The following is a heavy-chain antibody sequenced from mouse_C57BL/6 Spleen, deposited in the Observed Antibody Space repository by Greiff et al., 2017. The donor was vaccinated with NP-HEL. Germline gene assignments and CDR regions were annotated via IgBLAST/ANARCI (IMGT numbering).Heavy chain of an antibody. Sequence: EVKVVESEGGLVQPGSSMKLSCTASGFTFSDYYMAWVRQVPEKGLEWVANINYDGSSTYYLDSLKSRFIISRDNAKNILYLQMSSLKSEDTATYYCARARTGTWDFDYWGQGTTLTVSS. CDR1: GFTFSDYY. J-gene: IGHJ2*01. CDR3: ARARTGTWDFDY. V-gene: IGHV5-16*01. CDR2: INYDGSST. D-gene: IGHD4-1*01.